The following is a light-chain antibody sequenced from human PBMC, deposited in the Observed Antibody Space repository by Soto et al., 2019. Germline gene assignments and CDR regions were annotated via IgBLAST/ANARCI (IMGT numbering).Light chain of an antibody. J-gene: IGLJ1*01. V-gene: IGLV2-14*01. Sequence: QSALTQPASVSGSPGQSITISCTGTTSDIGDYNYVSWYQHLPDKVPKLIISLVSNRPSGVSNRFSGSKSGNTASLTISGLQAEDEGDYYCTSWGIFGPGIKLTVL. CDR3: TSWGI. CDR1: TSDIGDYNY. CDR2: LVS.